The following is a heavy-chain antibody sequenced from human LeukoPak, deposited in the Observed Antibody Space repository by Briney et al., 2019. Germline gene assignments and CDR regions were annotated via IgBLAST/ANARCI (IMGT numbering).Heavy chain of an antibody. Sequence: SETLSLTCSVSSGSISSSNYYWGWIRQPPGKGLEWIASIYSSGSTYYNPSLKSRVTISVDTSKNQFSLKLSSVTAADTAVYYCAKRSRRIVGATDDAFDIWGQGTMVTVSS. CDR3: AKRSRRIVGATDDAFDI. CDR1: SGSISSSNYY. D-gene: IGHD1-26*01. CDR2: IYSSGST. J-gene: IGHJ3*02. V-gene: IGHV4-39*07.